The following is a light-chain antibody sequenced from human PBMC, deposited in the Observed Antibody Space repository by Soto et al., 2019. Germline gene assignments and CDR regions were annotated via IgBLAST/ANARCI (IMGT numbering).Light chain of an antibody. J-gene: IGKJ1*01. Sequence: EIIVRQSPAPPFFSSGEKTTPSSRASQSVSSNLAWYQQKPGQAPRLLIYGASTRATGIPARFSGSGSGTEFTLTISSLQSEDFAVYYCQQYNNWPGTFGQGTKVDIK. CDR2: GAS. V-gene: IGKV3-15*01. CDR3: QQYNNWPGT. CDR1: QSVSSN.